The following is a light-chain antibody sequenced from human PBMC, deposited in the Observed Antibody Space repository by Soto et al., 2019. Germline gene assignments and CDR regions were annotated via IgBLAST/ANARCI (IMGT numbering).Light chain of an antibody. CDR3: QKYDSAPT. CDR2: SAS. V-gene: IGKV1-27*01. J-gene: IGKJ1*01. CDR1: RGIGNA. Sequence: GDRVTITCRPSRGIGNALAWYQQKPGTVPKLLIHSASTLQSGVPSRFSGSGSGTDFTLTISSLQPEDVASYYCQKYDSAPTFGPGTKVDIX.